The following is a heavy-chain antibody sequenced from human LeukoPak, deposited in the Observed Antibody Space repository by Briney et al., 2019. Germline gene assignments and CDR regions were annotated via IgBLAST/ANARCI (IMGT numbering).Heavy chain of an antibody. V-gene: IGHV3-23*01. D-gene: IGHD3-9*01. CDR2: INNGGTT. Sequence: GGSLRLSCAASGFTFSTYAMSWVRQAPGKGLEWVSGINNGGTTYYADSVKGRFIISRDNSRSTLFLQMNSLRAEDTAIYYCAKPWGYFDWLPGPDYWGQGTLVTVSS. CDR3: AKPWGYFDWLPGPDY. J-gene: IGHJ4*02. CDR1: GFTFSTYA.